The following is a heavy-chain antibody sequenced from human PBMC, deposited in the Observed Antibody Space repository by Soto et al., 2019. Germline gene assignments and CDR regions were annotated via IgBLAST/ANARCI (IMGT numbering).Heavy chain of an antibody. CDR2: LDPRNGRP. D-gene: IGHD5-18*01. CDR3: AREMVTIRGVSFDS. CDR1: GYSFTTYY. V-gene: IGHV1-46*01. Sequence: QVQLVQSGAEVKKPGASVKVSCKASGYSFTTYYIHWVRQAPGQGLQWMGILDPRNGRPNYAQKFQGRVTMTSDTSTNTVYMVLSSLRSDDTAVYFCAREMVTIRGVSFDSWGQGTLVTVSS. J-gene: IGHJ4*02.